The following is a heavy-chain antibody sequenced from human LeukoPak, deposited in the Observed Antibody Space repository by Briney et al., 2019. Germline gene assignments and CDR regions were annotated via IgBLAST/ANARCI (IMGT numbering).Heavy chain of an antibody. V-gene: IGHV4-34*01. Sequence: PSETRSLTCGVYGSSFSSYYWSWIRQPPGKGLEWIGEINHSGSTNYNASPKSRVTISVDTSRKQFSLKLSSVTAADSAMYYCAREPGWTIAARPFDYCGQGTLVTVSS. CDR1: GSSFSSYY. J-gene: IGHJ4*02. CDR3: AREPGWTIAARPFDY. D-gene: IGHD6-6*01. CDR2: INHSGST.